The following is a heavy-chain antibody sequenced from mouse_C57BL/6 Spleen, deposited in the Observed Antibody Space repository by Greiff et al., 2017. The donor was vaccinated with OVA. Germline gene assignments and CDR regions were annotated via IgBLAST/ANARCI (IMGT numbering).Heavy chain of an antibody. D-gene: IGHD2-3*01. CDR1: GYTFTGSW. CDR3: ARFYDGYWDWYFDV. CDR2: ILPGSGST. V-gene: IGHV1-9*01. Sequence: VQLVESGAELMTPGASVKLSCKATGYTFTGSWIEWVKQRPGHGLEWIGEILPGSGSTNYNAKFKGKATFTADTSSNTAYMQLSSLPTEDSAIYYCARFYDGYWDWYFDVWGTGTTVTVSS. J-gene: IGHJ1*03.